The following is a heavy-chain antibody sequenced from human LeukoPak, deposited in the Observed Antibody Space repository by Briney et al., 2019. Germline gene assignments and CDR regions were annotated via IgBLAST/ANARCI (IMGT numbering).Heavy chain of an antibody. D-gene: IGHD2-2*01. J-gene: IGHJ6*02. CDR3: ARANCSSTSCHNYYYYYYGMDV. CDR1: GFTFSSYW. V-gene: IGHV3-7*01. CDR2: IKQDGSEK. Sequence: TGGSLRLSCAASGFTFSSYWMSWVRQAPGKGLEWVANIKQDGSEKYYVDSVKGRFTISRDNAKNSLYLQMNSLRAEDTAVYYCARANCSSTSCHNYYYYYYGMDVWGQGTTVTVSS.